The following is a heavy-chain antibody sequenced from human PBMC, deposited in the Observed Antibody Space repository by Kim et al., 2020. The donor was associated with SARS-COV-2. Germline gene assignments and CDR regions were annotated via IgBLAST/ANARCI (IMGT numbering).Heavy chain of an antibody. CDR2: ISFGGRT. D-gene: IGHD2-15*01. CDR3: ARGYCSGGGCSRFDY. V-gene: IGHV4-39*02. Sequence: SETLSLTCSVSGGSFTTSSYSWGWVRQSPGKGLEWIGSISFGGRTYYNPSLRSRVSFSLDTSMDQFSLTLNAVTAADTAMYYCARGYCSGGGCSRFDYWGQGTRVTVSS. J-gene: IGHJ4*02. CDR1: GGSFTTSSYS.